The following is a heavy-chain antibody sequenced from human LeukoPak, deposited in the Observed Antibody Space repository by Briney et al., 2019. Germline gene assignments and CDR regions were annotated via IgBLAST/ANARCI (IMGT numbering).Heavy chain of an antibody. D-gene: IGHD7-27*01. CDR3: ARETNWGSSYYYYYYMDV. CDR2: IYTSGST. Sequence: SETLSLTCTVSGGSISSGSYYWSWIRQPAGKGLEWIGRIYTSGSTNYNPSLKSRVTISVDTSKNQFSLKLSSVTAADTAVYYCARETNWGSSYYYYYYMDVWGKGTTVTVSS. CDR1: GGSISSGSYY. V-gene: IGHV4-61*02. J-gene: IGHJ6*03.